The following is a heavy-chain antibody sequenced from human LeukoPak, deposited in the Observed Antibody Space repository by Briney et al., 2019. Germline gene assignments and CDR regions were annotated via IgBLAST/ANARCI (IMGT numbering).Heavy chain of an antibody. J-gene: IGHJ4*02. CDR2: IYTSGST. CDR1: GGSSSSYY. CDR3: ARGTPYITSYYLDY. Sequence: SETLSLTCTVSGGSSSSYYWTWIRQPAGKGLEWIGRIYTSGSTNYNPSLKSRVTMSVDTSKNQFSLKLSSVTAADTAVYYCARGTPYITSYYLDYWGQGTLVTVSS. D-gene: IGHD6-6*01. V-gene: IGHV4-4*07.